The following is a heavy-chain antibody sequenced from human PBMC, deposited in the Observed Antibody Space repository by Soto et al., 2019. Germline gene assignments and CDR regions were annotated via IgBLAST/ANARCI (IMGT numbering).Heavy chain of an antibody. CDR3: ARGRVLLWFGEKYYFDY. V-gene: IGHV4-34*01. D-gene: IGHD3-10*01. CDR2: INHSGST. CDR1: GGSFNGYY. J-gene: IGHJ4*02. Sequence: KHSETMDLTCAVYGGSFNGYYGSWIRQPPGKGLEWIGEINHSGSTNYNPSLKSRVTISVDTSKNQFSLKLSSVTAADTAVYYCARGRVLLWFGEKYYFDYWGQGTLVTVSS.